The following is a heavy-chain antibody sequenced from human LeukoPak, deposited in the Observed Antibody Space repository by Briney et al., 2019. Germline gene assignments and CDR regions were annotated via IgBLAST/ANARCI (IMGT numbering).Heavy chain of an antibody. Sequence: PSETLSLTCAVYGGSFSGYYWSWIRQPPGKGLEWIGEINHSGSTNYNPSLKSRVTISVDTSKNQFSLKLSSVTAADTAVYYCAREGYFPYYFDYWGQGTLVTVSS. D-gene: IGHD3-9*01. CDR1: GGSFSGYY. CDR2: INHSGST. J-gene: IGHJ4*02. V-gene: IGHV4-34*01. CDR3: AREGYFPYYFDY.